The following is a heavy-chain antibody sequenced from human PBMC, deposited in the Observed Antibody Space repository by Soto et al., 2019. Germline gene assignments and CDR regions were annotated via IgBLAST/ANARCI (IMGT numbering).Heavy chain of an antibody. CDR1: GGTFSSYG. Sequence: SVKVSCKASGGTFSSYGISWVRQAPGQGLEWMGGIIPIFGTANYAQKFQGRVTITADESTSTAYMELSSLRSEDTAVYYCARGRNTNKRYSSGWYTKSRYYYYGMDVWGQ. D-gene: IGHD6-19*01. CDR2: IIPIFGTA. V-gene: IGHV1-69*13. CDR3: ARGRNTNKRYSSGWYTKSRYYYYGMDV. J-gene: IGHJ6*02.